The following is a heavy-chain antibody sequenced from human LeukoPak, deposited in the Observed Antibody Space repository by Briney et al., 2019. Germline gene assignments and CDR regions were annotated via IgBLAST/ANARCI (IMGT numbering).Heavy chain of an antibody. V-gene: IGHV4-30-2*01. D-gene: IGHD6-13*01. J-gene: IGHJ4*02. Sequence: PSETLSLTCSNSGGSISRGGYSRSWMRQPPGEGLVWTGYCYHSVSTDYNPSLKSRVTISVVTSKNQFSLKLSAVTAADTAVYYCARLNIAAAGSPDFDYWGQGTLVTVSS. CDR2: CYHSVST. CDR1: GGSISRGGYS. CDR3: ARLNIAAAGSPDFDY.